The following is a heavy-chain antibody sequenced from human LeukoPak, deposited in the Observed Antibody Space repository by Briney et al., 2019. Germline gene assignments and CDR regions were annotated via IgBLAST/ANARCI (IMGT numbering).Heavy chain of an antibody. Sequence: RAGGSLRLSCAASGFTFSSYGMSWVRQAPGKGLEWVSAISGSGGSTYYADSVKGRFTISRDNSKNTLYLQMNSLRAEDTAVYYCAKDGRGAAAGDSFPDYFDYWGQGTLVTVSS. V-gene: IGHV3-23*01. J-gene: IGHJ4*02. CDR1: GFTFSSYG. CDR3: AKDGRGAAAGDSFPDYFDY. D-gene: IGHD6-13*01. CDR2: ISGSGGST.